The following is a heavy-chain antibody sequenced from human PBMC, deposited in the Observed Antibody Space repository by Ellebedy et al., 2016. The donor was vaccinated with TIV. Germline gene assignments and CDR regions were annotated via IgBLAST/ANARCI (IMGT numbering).Heavy chain of an antibody. CDR1: GGSISSYY. CDR3: ARDSSGLFDY. V-gene: IGHV4-59*01. J-gene: IGHJ4*02. CDR2: IYYSGST. Sequence: MPSETLSLTCTVSGGSISSYYWSWIRQPPGKGLEWIGYIYYSGSTNYNPSLKSRVTISVDTSKNQFSLKLSSVTAADTDVYYCARDSSGLFDYWGQGTLVTVSS. D-gene: IGHD6-19*01.